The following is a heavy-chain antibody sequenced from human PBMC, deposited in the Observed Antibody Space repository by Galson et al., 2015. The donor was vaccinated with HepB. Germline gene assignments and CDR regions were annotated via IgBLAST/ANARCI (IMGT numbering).Heavy chain of an antibody. V-gene: IGHV3-21*01. CDR2: ISSSSSYI. J-gene: IGHJ4*02. CDR1: GFTFSSYS. Sequence: SLRLSCAASGFTFSSYSMNWVRQAPGKGLEWVSSISSSSSYIYYADSVKGRFTISRDNAKNSLYLQMNSLRAEDTAVYYCARDPNSYSGSYPSELGGANYFDYWGQGTLVTVSS. CDR3: ARDPNSYSGSYPSELGGANYFDY. D-gene: IGHD1-26*01.